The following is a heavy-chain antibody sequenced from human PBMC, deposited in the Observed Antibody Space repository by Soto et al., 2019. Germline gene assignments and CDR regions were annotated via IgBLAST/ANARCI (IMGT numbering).Heavy chain of an antibody. CDR1: GGSISSYY. CDR3: ARGPASGYQLLLYYYYYMDV. V-gene: IGHV4-59*01. CDR2: IYYSGST. Sequence: SETLSLTCTVSGGSISSYYWSWIRQPPGKGLEWIGYIYYSGSTNYNPSLKSRVTISVDTSKNQFSLKLSSVTAADTAVYYCARGPASGYQLLLYYYYYMDVWGKGTTVTVSS. J-gene: IGHJ6*03. D-gene: IGHD3-3*01.